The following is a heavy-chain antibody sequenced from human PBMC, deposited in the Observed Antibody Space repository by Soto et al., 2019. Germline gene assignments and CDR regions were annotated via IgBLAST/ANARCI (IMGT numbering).Heavy chain of an antibody. J-gene: IGHJ3*02. CDR3: ARALKLLFDACDI. Sequence: ASVKVSCKASGYAFTSYYMHWVRHAPGQGLEWMGIINPSGGSTTYAQKFQGRVTMTRDTSTSTVYMELSSLRSEDTAVYYCARALKLLFDACDIWGQGTMVPSPQ. D-gene: IGHD3-10*01. CDR2: INPSGGST. V-gene: IGHV1-46*01. CDR1: GYAFTSYY.